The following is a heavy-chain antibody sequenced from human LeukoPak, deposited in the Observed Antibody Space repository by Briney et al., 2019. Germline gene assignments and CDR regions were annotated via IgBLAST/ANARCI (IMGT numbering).Heavy chain of an antibody. J-gene: IGHJ2*01. D-gene: IGHD1-26*01. V-gene: IGHV1-2*06. CDR3: ARGSYFEYFDL. CDR2: INPNSGGT. CDR1: GYTFTGYY. Sequence: ASVKVSCKASGYTFTGYYMHWVRQAPGQGLEWMGRINPNSGGTNYAQKFQGRVTMTRDTSTSTVYMELSSLRSEDTAVYYCARGSYFEYFDLWGRGTLVTVSS.